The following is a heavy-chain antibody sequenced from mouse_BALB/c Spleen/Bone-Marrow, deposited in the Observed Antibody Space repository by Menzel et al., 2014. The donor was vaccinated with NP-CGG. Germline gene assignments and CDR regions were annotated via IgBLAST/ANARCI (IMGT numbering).Heavy chain of an antibody. CDR1: GFNIKDTY. V-gene: IGHV14-3*02. J-gene: IGHJ2*01. D-gene: IGHD1-1*01. CDR2: IDPANGNT. CDR3: ARYYYGSSLFDY. Sequence: EVKLVDSGAELVKPGASVKLSCTASGFNIKDTYMHWVKQRPEQGLERIGRIDPANGNTKYDPKFQGKATITADTSSNTAYLQLSSLTSEDTAVYYCARYYYGSSLFDYWGQGTTLTVSS.